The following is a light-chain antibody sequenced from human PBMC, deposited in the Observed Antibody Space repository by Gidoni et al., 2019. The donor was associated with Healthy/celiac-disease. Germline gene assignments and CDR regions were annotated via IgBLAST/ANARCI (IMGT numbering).Light chain of an antibody. J-gene: IGKJ1*01. CDR2: AAS. CDR1: QGISNY. CDR3: QKYNSAPRT. V-gene: IGKV1-27*01. Sequence: DIQITQSPSSLSASVGDRVTITCRASQGISNYFAWYQQKPGKVHKLMIYAASTLQSGVPSRFSGSGSGKDFTLTISRLQPEDVATYYCQKYNSAPRTFGQXTKVEIK.